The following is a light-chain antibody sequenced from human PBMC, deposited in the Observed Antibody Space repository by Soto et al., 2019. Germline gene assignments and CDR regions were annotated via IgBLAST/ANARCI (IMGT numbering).Light chain of an antibody. CDR1: QSVRDN. CDR2: GAS. V-gene: IGKV3-20*01. J-gene: IGKJ1*01. CDR3: QQYGSSPWT. Sequence: EIVMTQSPATLSVSPGERATLFCRASQSVRDNLAWYQQKPGQAPRLLIYGASSRATGIPGRFSGSGSGTDFTLTISRLEPEDFEVYYCQQYGSSPWTFGQGTKVDIK.